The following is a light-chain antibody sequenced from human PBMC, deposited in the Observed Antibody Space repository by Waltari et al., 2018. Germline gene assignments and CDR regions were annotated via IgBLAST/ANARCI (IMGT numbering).Light chain of an antibody. Sequence: DIVMTQSPDSLAVSLGERATISCKSSQSVLYSSNNKNFLAWYQQKPGQPPKLLIYWASTRESGVPDRFSGSGSGTDFTLTISSLEPEDVAVYYCQQRSNWPPLTFGGGTKVEIK. CDR3: QQRSNWPPLT. CDR1: QSVLYSSNNKNF. CDR2: WAS. V-gene: IGKV4-1*01. J-gene: IGKJ4*01.